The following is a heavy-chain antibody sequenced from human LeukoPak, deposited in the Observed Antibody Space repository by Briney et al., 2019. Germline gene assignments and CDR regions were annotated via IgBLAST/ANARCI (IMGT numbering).Heavy chain of an antibody. CDR3: ARERYYYARGGLDV. CDR2: IYTSGST. V-gene: IGHV4-4*07. CDR1: GGSISSYY. D-gene: IGHD3-10*02. J-gene: IGHJ6*04. Sequence: SETLSLTCTVSGGSISSYYLSWIRQPAGKGLEWIGRIYTSGSTNYNPSLKSRVTISVDTSKNQFSLKLSSVTAADTAVYYCARERYYYARGGLDVWGKGTTVTVSS.